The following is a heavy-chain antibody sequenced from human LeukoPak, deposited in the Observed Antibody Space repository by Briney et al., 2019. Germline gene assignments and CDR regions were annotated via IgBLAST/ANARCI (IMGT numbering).Heavy chain of an antibody. V-gene: IGHV3-64*01. Sequence: PGGSLRLSCAASGFTFSSYAMHWVRQAPGKGLEYVSAISSNGGSTYYANSVKGRFTISRDNSKNTLYLQMGSLRAEDMAVYYCAREEGYDILTGYYLHDLDYWGQGTLVTVSS. J-gene: IGHJ4*02. D-gene: IGHD3-9*01. CDR2: ISSNGGST. CDR3: AREEGYDILTGYYLHDLDY. CDR1: GFTFSSYA.